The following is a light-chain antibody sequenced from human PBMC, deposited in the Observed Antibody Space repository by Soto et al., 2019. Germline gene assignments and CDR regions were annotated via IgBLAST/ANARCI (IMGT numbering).Light chain of an antibody. CDR2: EVT. J-gene: IGLJ2*01. Sequence: QSTLTQPASVSGSLGQSITISCTGTDSDVGAYDFVSWYQQHPGKAPKLIIFEVTKRPSGVSDRFSASKSGNTASLTISGLLSEDEADYYCSVYTSVRPRTFGGGTKLTVL. V-gene: IGLV2-14*01. CDR3: SVYTSVRPRT. CDR1: DSDVGAYDF.